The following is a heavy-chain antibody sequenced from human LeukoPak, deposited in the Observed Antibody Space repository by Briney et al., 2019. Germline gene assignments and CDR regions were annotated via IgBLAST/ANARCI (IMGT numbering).Heavy chain of an antibody. CDR1: GFTFRSYG. CDR2: ISDDRRNK. Sequence: PGRSLRLSCAASGFTFRSYGMLWVRQAPGKGLEWVAVISDDRRNKYYADSVKGRFTISRDDSKNTLYLQMNSLRAEDTAMYFCAKDRSRTWSFDYWGQGTLVTVSS. D-gene: IGHD6-13*01. V-gene: IGHV3-30*18. J-gene: IGHJ4*02. CDR3: AKDRSRTWSFDY.